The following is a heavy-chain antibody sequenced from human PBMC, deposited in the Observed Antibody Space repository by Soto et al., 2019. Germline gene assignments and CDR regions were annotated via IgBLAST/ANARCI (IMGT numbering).Heavy chain of an antibody. CDR1: GYIFSSYD. D-gene: IGHD1-26*01. Sequence: ASVKVSCKASGYIFSSYDITWVRQAPGQGLEWMGWISTHNGDTTHAQELQGRVTMTTDKPTSTAYMELGGLRSDDTAVYYCARDAPEPKYYFDYWGQGTLVTVSS. J-gene: IGHJ4*02. V-gene: IGHV1-18*01. CDR2: ISTHNGDT. CDR3: ARDAPEPKYYFDY.